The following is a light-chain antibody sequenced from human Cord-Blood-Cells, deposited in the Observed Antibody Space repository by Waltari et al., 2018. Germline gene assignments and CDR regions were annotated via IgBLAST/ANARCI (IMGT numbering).Light chain of an antibody. CDR2: WAS. CDR1: QSVLYSSNNKNY. J-gene: IGKJ1*01. V-gene: IGKV4-1*01. CDR3: QQYYSTPT. Sequence: DIVMTQSPDSLAVSLGARATIYCKASQSVLYSSNNKNYLAWYQQKPGQPPKLLIYWASTRESGVPDRFSGSGSGTDFTLTISSLQAEDVAVYYCQQYYSTPTFGQGTKVEIK.